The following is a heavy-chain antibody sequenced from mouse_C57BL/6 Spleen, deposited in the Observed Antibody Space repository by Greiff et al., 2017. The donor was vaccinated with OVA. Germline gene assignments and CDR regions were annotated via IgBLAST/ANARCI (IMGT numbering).Heavy chain of an antibody. CDR1: GYTFTEYT. J-gene: IGHJ2*01. D-gene: IGHD1-1*02. V-gene: IGHV1-62-2*01. CDR3: ARHGPGGNFLYYFDY. Sequence: VMLVESGAELVKPGASVKLSCKASGYTFTEYTIHWVKQRSGQGLEWIGWFYPGSGSIKYNEKFKDKATLTADKFSSTVYMELSRLTSEDSAVYFCARHGPGGNFLYYFDYWGQGTTLTVSS. CDR2: FYPGSGSI.